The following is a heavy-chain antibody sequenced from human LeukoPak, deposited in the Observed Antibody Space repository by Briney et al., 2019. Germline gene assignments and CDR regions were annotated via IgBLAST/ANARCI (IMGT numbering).Heavy chain of an antibody. Sequence: SVKVSCKASGYTFTSYYMHWVRQAPGQGLEWMGGIIPIFGTANYAQKFQGRVTITADESTSTAYMELSSLRSEDTAVYYCARIQIAARPGYYYYGMDVWGQGTTVTVSS. CDR3: ARIQIAARPGYYYYGMDV. V-gene: IGHV1-69*13. J-gene: IGHJ6*02. D-gene: IGHD6-6*01. CDR2: IIPIFGTA. CDR1: GYTFTSYY.